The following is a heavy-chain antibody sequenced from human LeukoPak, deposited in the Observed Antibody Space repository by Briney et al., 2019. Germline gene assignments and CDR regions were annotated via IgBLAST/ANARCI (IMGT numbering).Heavy chain of an antibody. Sequence: SGTLSLTCAVSGDSISSPKWWSWVRQPPGTGLEWIGEVYHSGSANYNPSVKSRVTISVDKSKNQFSLRLTSATAADTAVYYCARDLRGIVAPPRWGQGTLVSVSS. CDR3: ARDLRGIVAPPR. V-gene: IGHV4-4*02. CDR1: GDSISSPKW. D-gene: IGHD2-15*01. CDR2: VYHSGSA. J-gene: IGHJ4*02.